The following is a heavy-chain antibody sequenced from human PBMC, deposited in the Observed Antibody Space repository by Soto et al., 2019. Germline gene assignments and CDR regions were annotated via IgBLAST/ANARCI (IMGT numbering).Heavy chain of an antibody. CDR1: GGTFSSYA. V-gene: IGHV1-69*06. CDR2: IIPIFGTA. J-gene: IGHJ6*02. CDR3: ARVTVSMVRGAYYYYGMDV. D-gene: IGHD3-10*01. Sequence: GASVKVSCKASGGTFSSYAISWVRQAPGQGLEWMGGIIPIFGTANYAQKFQGRVTITADKSTSTAYMELSSLRSEDTAVYYCARVTVSMVRGAYYYYGMDVWGQGTTVTVSS.